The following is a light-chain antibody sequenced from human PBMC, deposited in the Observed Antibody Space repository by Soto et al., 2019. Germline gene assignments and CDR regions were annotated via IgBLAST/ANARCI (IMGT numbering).Light chain of an antibody. J-gene: IGKJ1*01. Sequence: DIPMTQSPSTLSASVGDRVTITCRASQSINRWLAWYQQKPGKAPNLLIYEASSLESGVPSRFSGSGSGTEFTLTISSLQSGDLATYYCQQYNSYPWTFGQGTKVEIK. CDR3: QQYNSYPWT. CDR2: EAS. V-gene: IGKV1-5*03. CDR1: QSINRW.